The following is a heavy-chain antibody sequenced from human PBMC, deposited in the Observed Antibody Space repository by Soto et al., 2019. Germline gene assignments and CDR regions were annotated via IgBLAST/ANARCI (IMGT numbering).Heavy chain of an antibody. D-gene: IGHD3-10*01. CDR2: INHSGST. Sequence: SETLSLTCAVYGGSFSGYYWSWIRQPPGKGLECIGEINHSGSTNYNPSLKSRVTISVDTSKNQFSLKLSSVTAADTAVYYCARVEFIRDYYGSGSPVGGFDYWGQGTLVTVS. V-gene: IGHV4-34*01. CDR1: GGSFSGYY. J-gene: IGHJ4*02. CDR3: ARVEFIRDYYGSGSPVGGFDY.